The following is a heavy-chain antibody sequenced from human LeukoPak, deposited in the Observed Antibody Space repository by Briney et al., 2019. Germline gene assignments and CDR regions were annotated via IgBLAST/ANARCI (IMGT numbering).Heavy chain of an antibody. CDR2: IYSGGST. Sequence: GGSLRLSCAASGFTVSSNYMSWVRQAPGKGLEWVSVIYSGGSTYYADSVKGRFTISRDNSKHTLYLQMNSLRAEDTAVYYCARSEMATILGFDYWGQGTLVTVSS. V-gene: IGHV3-53*01. CDR1: GFTVSSNY. D-gene: IGHD5-24*01. CDR3: ARSEMATILGFDY. J-gene: IGHJ4*02.